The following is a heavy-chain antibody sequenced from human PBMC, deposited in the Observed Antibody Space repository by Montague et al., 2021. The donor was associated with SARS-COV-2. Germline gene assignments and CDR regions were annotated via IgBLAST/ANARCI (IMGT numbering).Heavy chain of an antibody. Sequence: SETLSLTCAVSGGSLNSGPYYWGWLRQPPGMGLEWLASLHYSGYTYHHPSLRSRVTISVDLAKNHFSLKLSSVTAAATSVYYCARDNFALYGMDVWGQGTMVTVSS. V-gene: IGHV4-39*02. D-gene: IGHD1-20*01. CDR1: GGSLNSGPYY. J-gene: IGHJ6*02. CDR3: ARDNFALYGMDV. CDR2: LHYSGYT.